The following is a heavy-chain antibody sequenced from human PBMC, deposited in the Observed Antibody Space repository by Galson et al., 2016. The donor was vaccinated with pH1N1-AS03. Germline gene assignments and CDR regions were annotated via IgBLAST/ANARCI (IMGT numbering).Heavy chain of an antibody. V-gene: IGHV2-70*04. CDR1: GFSFSTIGMR. CDR2: IDWDDDK. J-gene: IGHJ4*02. Sequence: PALVKPTQTLTLTCTFSGFSFSTIGMRVNWVRQPPGKALEWLARIDWDDDKDYSTSLKTRLTISQDTSKNQVVLTMTNMDPVDTATYYCARIRGYSYYFDYWGQGTLVTVSS. CDR3: ARIRGYSYYFDY. D-gene: IGHD5-18*01.